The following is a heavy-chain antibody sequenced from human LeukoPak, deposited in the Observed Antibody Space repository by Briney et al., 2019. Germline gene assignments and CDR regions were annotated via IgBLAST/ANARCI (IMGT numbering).Heavy chain of an antibody. J-gene: IGHJ4*02. CDR1: GFTFSRYG. V-gene: IGHV3-23*01. CDR3: AKVIYSNYGYFDY. CDR2: ISGNGGST. D-gene: IGHD4-11*01. Sequence: GGSLRLSCAASGFTFSRYGMNWVRQAPGKGLEWVSGISGNGGSTNYADSVKGRFSISRDNSKSTLYPQMNSLRAEDTAVYYCAKVIYSNYGYFDYWGQGTLVTVSS.